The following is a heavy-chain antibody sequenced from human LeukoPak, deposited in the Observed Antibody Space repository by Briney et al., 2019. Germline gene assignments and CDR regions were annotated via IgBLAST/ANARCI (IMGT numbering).Heavy chain of an antibody. CDR3: ARGRVDYYGSGSYLDDY. Sequence: PGGSLRLSCAASGFTFRAYTMNWVRQAPGKGLEWVSYISSSSSTIYYADSVKGRFTISRDNAKNSLYLQMNSLRAEDTAVYYCARGRVDYYGSGSYLDDYWGQGTLVTVSS. CDR2: ISSSSSTI. J-gene: IGHJ4*02. CDR1: GFTFRAYT. V-gene: IGHV3-48*01. D-gene: IGHD3-10*01.